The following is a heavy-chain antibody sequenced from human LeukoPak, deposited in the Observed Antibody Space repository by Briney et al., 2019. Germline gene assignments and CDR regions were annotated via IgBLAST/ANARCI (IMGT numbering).Heavy chain of an antibody. CDR3: AREGVVVVPAATTGPDY. D-gene: IGHD2-2*01. J-gene: IGHJ4*02. CDR1: GYTFTGYY. CDR2: INPNSGGT. Sequence: ASVKVSCKASGYTFTGYYMHWVRQAPEQGLEWMGWINPNSGGTNYAQKFQGRVTMTRDTSISTAYMELSRLRSDDTAAYYCAREGVVVVPAATTGPDYWGQGTLVTVSS. V-gene: IGHV1-2*02.